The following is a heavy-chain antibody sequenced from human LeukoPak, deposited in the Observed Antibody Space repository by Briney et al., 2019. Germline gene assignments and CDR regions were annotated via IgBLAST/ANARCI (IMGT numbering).Heavy chain of an antibody. Sequence: GGSLRLFCAASGFTFSSYTMNWVRQATGKGLEWASSISSSSSYIYYADSVKGRFTISRDNAKNSLYLQMNSLRAEDTAVYYCARNLQRYKVFDYWGQGTLVTVSS. CDR3: ARNLQRYKVFDY. CDR1: GFTFSSYT. D-gene: IGHD5-24*01. V-gene: IGHV3-21*01. J-gene: IGHJ4*02. CDR2: ISSSSSYI.